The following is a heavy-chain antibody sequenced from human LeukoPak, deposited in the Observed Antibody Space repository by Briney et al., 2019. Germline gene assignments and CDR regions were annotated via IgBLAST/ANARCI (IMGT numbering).Heavy chain of an antibody. CDR3: ARDPGDGYNYVFPY. V-gene: IGHV1-46*01. CDR1: GYSFTSHY. CDR2: INPTGSST. Sequence: ASVKVSCKASGYSFTSHYMHWVRQAPGQGLEWLGLINPTGSSTLYAQKFQGRVTMTRDMSTTTDYMELSSLRSDDTAVYYCARDPGDGYNYVFPYWGQGTLVTVSS. D-gene: IGHD5-24*01. J-gene: IGHJ4*02.